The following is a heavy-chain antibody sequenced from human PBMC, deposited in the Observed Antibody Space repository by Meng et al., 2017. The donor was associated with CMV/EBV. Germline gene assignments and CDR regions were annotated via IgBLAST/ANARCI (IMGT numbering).Heavy chain of an antibody. CDR2: IKPSGGST. V-gene: IGHV1-46*01. CDR1: GYTFTSYY. Sequence: ASVKVSCKASGYTFTSYYMHWVRQAPGQGLEWMGIIKPSGGSTSYAQKFQGRVTMTRDTSTSTVYMELSSVRSEDTAVYYCARDKVVPAAIGYAFDIWGQGTMVTVSS. D-gene: IGHD2-2*02. CDR3: ARDKVVPAAIGYAFDI. J-gene: IGHJ3*02.